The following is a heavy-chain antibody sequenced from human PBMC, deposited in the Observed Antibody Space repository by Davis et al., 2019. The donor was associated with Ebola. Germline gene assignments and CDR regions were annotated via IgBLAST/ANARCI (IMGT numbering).Heavy chain of an antibody. Sequence: ASVKVSCKVSGYTLTELSMHWVRQAPGKGLEWMGGFDPEDGETIYAQKFQGRVTMTEDTSTDTAYMELSSLRSEDTAVYYCATGGSIAVGDGMDVWGQGTTVTVSS. J-gene: IGHJ6*02. CDR3: ATGGSIAVGDGMDV. CDR2: FDPEDGET. D-gene: IGHD6-19*01. V-gene: IGHV1-24*01. CDR1: GYTLTELS.